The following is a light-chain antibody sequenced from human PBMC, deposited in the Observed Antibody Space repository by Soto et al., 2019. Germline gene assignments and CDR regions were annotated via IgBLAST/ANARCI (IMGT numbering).Light chain of an antibody. J-gene: IGLJ1*01. Sequence: QSVLSQPPSASGTPGQRVTISCSGSSSNIGSYSVNWYQQFPGTAPKLLIYNNNQRPSGVPNRFSGSKFGTSVSLAISGLQSEDEADYYCAAWNNSRIGVVFGAGTKLTVL. V-gene: IGLV1-44*01. CDR1: SSNIGSYS. CDR3: AAWNNSRIGVV. CDR2: NNN.